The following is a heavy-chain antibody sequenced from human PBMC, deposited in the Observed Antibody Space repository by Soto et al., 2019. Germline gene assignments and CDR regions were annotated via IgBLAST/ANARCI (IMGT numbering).Heavy chain of an antibody. CDR3: ARLLRMDYSSSWYYFDY. CDR1: GGSISSYY. Sequence: SETLSLTCTVSGGSISSYYWSWIRQPPGKGLEWIGYIYYSGSTNYNPSLKSRVTISVDTSKNQFSLKLSSVTAADTAVYYCARLLRMDYSSSWYYFDYWGQGTLVTVSS. CDR2: IYYSGST. J-gene: IGHJ4*02. V-gene: IGHV4-59*08. D-gene: IGHD6-13*01.